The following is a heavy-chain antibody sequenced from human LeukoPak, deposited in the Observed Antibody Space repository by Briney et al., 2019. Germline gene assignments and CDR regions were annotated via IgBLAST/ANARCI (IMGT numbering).Heavy chain of an antibody. CDR2: INPNSGGT. D-gene: IGHD2-2*01. Sequence: ASVKVSCKASGYTFTGYYMHWVRQAPGQGLEWMGWINPNSGGTNYAQKFQGRVTMTRDTSISTAYMELSRLRSDDTAVYYCAREEMGNCSSTSCLASRFDYWGQGTLVTVSS. CDR1: GYTFTGYY. V-gene: IGHV1-2*02. J-gene: IGHJ4*02. CDR3: AREEMGNCSSTSCLASRFDY.